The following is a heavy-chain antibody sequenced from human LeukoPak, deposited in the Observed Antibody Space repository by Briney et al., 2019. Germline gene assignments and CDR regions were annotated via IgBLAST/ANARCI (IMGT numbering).Heavy chain of an antibody. CDR2: ISGSASST. J-gene: IGHJ4*02. V-gene: IGHV3-23*01. CDR1: GFTFSNYA. Sequence: GGSLRLSCAASGFTFSNYAMSWVRQAPGKGLEWVSAISGSASSTYHADSVKGRFTISRDNSKNTLYLQMDSLRADDTAVYYCAKGSGTAEEFWGQGTLVTVSS. CDR3: AKGSGTAEEF. D-gene: IGHD6-25*01.